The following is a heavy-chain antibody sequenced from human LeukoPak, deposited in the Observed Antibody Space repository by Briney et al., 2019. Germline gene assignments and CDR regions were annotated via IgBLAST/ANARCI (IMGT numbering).Heavy chain of an antibody. CDR1: GGSISSNNYN. V-gene: IGHV4-39*01. J-gene: IGHJ5*02. D-gene: IGHD1-1*01. CDR2: IYYSGST. Sequence: SSETLSLTCTVPGGSISSNNYNCVWIRQPPGKGLEWIGTIYYSGSTYYNPSLKSRVTVSVDTSKNQFSLNLDSVTAADTAVYYCARRTATGRFDPWGQGTLVTVSS. CDR3: ARRTATGRFDP.